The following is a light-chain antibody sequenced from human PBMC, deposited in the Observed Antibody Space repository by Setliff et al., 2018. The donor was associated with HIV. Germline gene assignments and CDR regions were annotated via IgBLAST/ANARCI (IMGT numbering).Light chain of an antibody. CDR1: SGHTNFP. Sequence: QPVLTQSPSAFASLGASVKLTCSLSSGHTNFPIAWHQQQPEKGPRYLMQVNPDGSHIKGDGIPDRFSGSSSGADRYLIISSLQSEDEADYYCQTWDTAVYVFGAGTKVTV. J-gene: IGLJ1*01. CDR2: VNPDGSH. CDR3: QTWDTAVYV. V-gene: IGLV4-69*01.